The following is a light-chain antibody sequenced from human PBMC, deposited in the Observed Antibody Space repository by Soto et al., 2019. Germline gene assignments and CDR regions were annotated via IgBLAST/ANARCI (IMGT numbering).Light chain of an antibody. V-gene: IGKV1-5*03. J-gene: IGKJ1*01. CDR1: QRISTC. CDR2: KAS. Sequence: DIQMTQSPSTLSASVGDRVTITCRASQRISTCLAWYQQKPGKAPKLLIYKASSLEGGVPSRFSGSGSGTEFTLTISSLQPDDFATYYCQQYLNRWTFGQGTKVEIK. CDR3: QQYLNRWT.